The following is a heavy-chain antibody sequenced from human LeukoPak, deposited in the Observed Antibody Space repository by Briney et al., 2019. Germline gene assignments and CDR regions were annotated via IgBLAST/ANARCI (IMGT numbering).Heavy chain of an antibody. Sequence: ASAKVSCKASGYTFTSYAMNWVRQAPGQGLEWMGWINTNTGNPTYAQGFTGRFVFSLDTSVSTAYLQISSLKAEDTAVYYCARDDGCNGGSCYLFDYWGQGTLVTVSS. D-gene: IGHD2-15*01. CDR3: ARDDGCNGGSCYLFDY. CDR2: INTNTGNP. J-gene: IGHJ4*02. CDR1: GYTFTSYA. V-gene: IGHV7-4-1*02.